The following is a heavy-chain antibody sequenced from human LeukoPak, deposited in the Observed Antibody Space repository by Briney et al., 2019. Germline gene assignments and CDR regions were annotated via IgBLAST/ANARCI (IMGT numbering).Heavy chain of an antibody. J-gene: IGHJ4*02. Sequence: SETLSLTCAVSGGSISSGGYSWSRIRQPPGKGLEWIGYIFHSGSAYYNPSLKSRVTISVDRSKNQFSLKLRSVTAADTAVYYCARAYCGGDCPTGFWGQGTLVTVSS. D-gene: IGHD2-21*02. CDR3: ARAYCGGDCPTGF. CDR1: GGSISSGGYS. CDR2: IFHSGSA. V-gene: IGHV4-30-2*01.